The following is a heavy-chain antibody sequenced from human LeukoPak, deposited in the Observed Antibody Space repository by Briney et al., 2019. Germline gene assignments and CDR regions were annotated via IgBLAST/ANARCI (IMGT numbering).Heavy chain of an antibody. V-gene: IGHV1-69*13. CDR2: IIPMFGTP. CDR1: GSTFNTYA. J-gene: IGHJ6*03. D-gene: IGHD6-13*01. Sequence: SVKVSCKASGSTFNTYAFSWVRQAPGQGLEWMGGIIPMFGTPDYSERFQGRVTVTADESTNTAYMEVSSLTSEDTTAYNCAGAQQQLGGNTYYNMDVWGKGTTVTVSS. CDR3: AGAQQQLGGNTYYNMDV.